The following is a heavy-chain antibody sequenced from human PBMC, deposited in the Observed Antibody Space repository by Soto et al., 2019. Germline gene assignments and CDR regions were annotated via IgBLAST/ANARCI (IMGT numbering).Heavy chain of an antibody. CDR2: INHSGST. V-gene: IGHV4-34*01. CDR3: ARGVGLVRAFDI. Sequence: SETLSLTCAVYGVSFSGYYWSWIRQPPGKGLEWIGEINHSGSTNYNPSLKSRVTISVDTSKNQFSLKLSSVTAADTAVYYCARGVGLVRAFDIWGQGTMVTVSS. D-gene: IGHD3-16*02. CDR1: GVSFSGYY. J-gene: IGHJ3*02.